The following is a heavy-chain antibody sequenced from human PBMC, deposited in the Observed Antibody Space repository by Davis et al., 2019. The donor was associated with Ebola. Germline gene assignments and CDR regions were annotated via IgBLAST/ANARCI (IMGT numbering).Heavy chain of an antibody. V-gene: IGHV4-34*01. CDR2: INHSGST. CDR3: ARHWSSSSGFDY. J-gene: IGHJ4*02. Sequence: MPSETLSLTCAVYGGSFSGYYWSWIRQPPGKGLEWIGEINHSGSTNYNPSLKSRVTISVDTSKNQFSLKLSSVTAADTAVYYCARHWSSSSGFDYWGQGTLVTVSS. CDR1: GGSFSGYY. D-gene: IGHD6-6*01.